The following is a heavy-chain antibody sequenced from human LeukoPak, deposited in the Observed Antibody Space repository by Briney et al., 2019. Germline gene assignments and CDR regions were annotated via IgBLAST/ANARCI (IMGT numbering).Heavy chain of an antibody. J-gene: IGHJ6*03. V-gene: IGHV3-30*03. Sequence: GGSLRLACAASGFTFSSYGMHWVRQAPGKGLEWVAVISYDGSNKYYADSVKGRFTISRDNSKNTLYLQMNSLRAEDTAVYYCARDLIDSPDYYYYYMDVWGKGTTVTVSS. CDR3: ARDLIDSPDYYYYYMDV. D-gene: IGHD3-16*02. CDR2: ISYDGSNK. CDR1: GFTFSSYG.